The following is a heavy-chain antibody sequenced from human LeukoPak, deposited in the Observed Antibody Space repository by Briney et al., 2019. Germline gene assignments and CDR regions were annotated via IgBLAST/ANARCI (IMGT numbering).Heavy chain of an antibody. CDR2: IKQDGSES. V-gene: IGHV3-7*01. CDR1: GFSFNNHW. J-gene: IGHJ5*02. D-gene: IGHD3-22*01. CDR3: ARDLGQYYDTSDNWFDP. Sequence: GGSLRLSCAVSGFSFNNHWMSWVRQAAGKRLEWVANIKQDGSESYYVGSVKGRFTISRDNAKNTLNLQMNSLRAEDTAVYYCARDLGQYYDTSDNWFDPWGQGTLVTVSS.